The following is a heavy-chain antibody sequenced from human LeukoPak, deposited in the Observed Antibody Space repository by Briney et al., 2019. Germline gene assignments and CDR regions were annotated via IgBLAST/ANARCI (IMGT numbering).Heavy chain of an antibody. Sequence: PSETLSLTCTVSGASMSNYYWSWIRQPPGKGLEWIGHFYYSGSTNYNPSLRSRVTISVDSSKNQFSLKLSSVTAADTAVYYCARGGSWYDYWGQGTLVTVSS. CDR3: ARGGSWYDY. CDR2: FYYSGST. CDR1: GASMSNYY. J-gene: IGHJ4*02. D-gene: IGHD6-13*01. V-gene: IGHV4-59*08.